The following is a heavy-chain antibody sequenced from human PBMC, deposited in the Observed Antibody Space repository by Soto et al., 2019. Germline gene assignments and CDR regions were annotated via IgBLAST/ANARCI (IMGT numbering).Heavy chain of an antibody. Sequence: PGQRLEWMGWINAGNGNTKYSQKFQGRVTITRDTSASTAYMELSSLRSEDTAVYYCASSNIVAAPYGMDVWGQGTTVTVSS. CDR3: ASSNIVAAPYGMDV. V-gene: IGHV1-3*01. D-gene: IGHD6-13*01. CDR2: INAGNGNT. J-gene: IGHJ6*02.